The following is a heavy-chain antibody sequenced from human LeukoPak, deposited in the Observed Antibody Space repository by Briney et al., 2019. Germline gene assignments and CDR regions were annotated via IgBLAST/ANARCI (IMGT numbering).Heavy chain of an antibody. V-gene: IGHV4-39*01. CDR1: GASISSSSYY. Sequence: SETLSLTCTVSGASISSSSYYWGWIRQPPGKGLEWIGTIYYSGSTFYNPSLNSRVTISVDTSKNQFSLKLSSVTAADTAVYYCARRNYYDSSGYQYYFDYWGQGTLVTVSS. D-gene: IGHD3-22*01. J-gene: IGHJ4*02. CDR3: ARRNYYDSSGYQYYFDY. CDR2: IYYSGST.